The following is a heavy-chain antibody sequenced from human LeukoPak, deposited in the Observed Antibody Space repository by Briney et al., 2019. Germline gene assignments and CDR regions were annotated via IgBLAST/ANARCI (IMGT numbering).Heavy chain of an antibody. CDR1: SGSNWLGSYY. CDR3: TIQGYGSGSYYNAEYNWFDP. D-gene: IGHD3-10*01. Sequence: SETLSLTFTVWSGSNWLGSYYWDWIRQPPGKGLEWIGSIYYSGSAYYNPSPKSRVTISVDTSKNQFSLKLSSVTAADTAVYYYTIQGYGSGSYYNAEYNWFDPWGQGTLVTVSS. J-gene: IGHJ5*02. CDR2: IYYSGSA. V-gene: IGHV4-39*01.